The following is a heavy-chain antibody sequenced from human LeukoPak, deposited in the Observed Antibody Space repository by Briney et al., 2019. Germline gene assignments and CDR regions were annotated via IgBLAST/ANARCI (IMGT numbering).Heavy chain of an antibody. V-gene: IGHV1-2*02. J-gene: IGHJ4*02. CDR1: GYTFTGYY. Sequence: ASVKVSCKASGYTFTGYYMHWVRQAPGQGLEWMGWINPNSGGTNYAQKFQGRVTMTRDTSISSAYMELSRLRSDDTAVYYCARSGQYSSSSGEDYWGQGTLVTASS. CDR3: ARSGQYSSSSGEDY. CDR2: INPNSGGT. D-gene: IGHD6-6*01.